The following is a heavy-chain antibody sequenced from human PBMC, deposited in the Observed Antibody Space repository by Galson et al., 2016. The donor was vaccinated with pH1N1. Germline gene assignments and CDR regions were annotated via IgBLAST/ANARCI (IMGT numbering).Heavy chain of an antibody. CDR2: IFLGDSDT. J-gene: IGHJ4*02. CDR3: AGRRGGLYYFDY. V-gene: IGHV5-51*03. D-gene: IGHD2-15*01. CDR1: GSSFTNYW. Sequence: QSGAEVKKPGESLKISCEVSGSSFTNYWIGWARQMPGRGLEWMGIIFLGDSDTRYSPSFQGQVTISADKSITTAYLQWSSLKASDTAIYYCAGRRGGLYYFDYRGQGSLVTVSS.